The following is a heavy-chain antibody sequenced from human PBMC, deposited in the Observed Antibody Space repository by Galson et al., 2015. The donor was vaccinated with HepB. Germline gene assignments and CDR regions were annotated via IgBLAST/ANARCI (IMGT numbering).Heavy chain of an antibody. Sequence: SLRLSCAASGFTFSSYAMHWVRQAPGKGLEWVAVISYDGSNKYYADSVKGRFTISRDNSKNTLYLQMNSLRAEDTAVYYCARDEEGVQGYWGQGTLVTVSS. V-gene: IGHV3-30-3*01. CDR3: ARDEEGVQGY. CDR2: ISYDGSNK. J-gene: IGHJ4*02. CDR1: GFTFSSYA. D-gene: IGHD3-10*01.